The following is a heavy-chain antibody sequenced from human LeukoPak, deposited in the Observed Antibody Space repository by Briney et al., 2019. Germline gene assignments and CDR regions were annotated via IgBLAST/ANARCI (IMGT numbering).Heavy chain of an antibody. Sequence: KPSETLSLTCAVYGGSFSGYYWSWIRQPPGKGLEWIGEINHSGSTNYSPSLKSRVTISVDASKNQLSLRLSSVTAADTAVYYCARGLDISTCRWSFDYWGQGALVTVSS. J-gene: IGHJ4*02. CDR2: INHSGST. D-gene: IGHD3-3*02. V-gene: IGHV4-34*01. CDR1: GGSFSGYY. CDR3: ARGLDISTCRWSFDY.